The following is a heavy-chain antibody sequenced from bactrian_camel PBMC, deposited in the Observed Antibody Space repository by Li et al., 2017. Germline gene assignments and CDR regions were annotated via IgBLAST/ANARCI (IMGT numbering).Heavy chain of an antibody. D-gene: IGHD2*01. V-gene: IGHV3S55*01. CDR2: VAPSGKT. J-gene: IGHJ4*01. Sequence: HVQLVESGGGSVQTGGPLRLSCAVSEDTSGPYCMGWFRQAPGKEREGVATVAPSGKTYYADSVKGRFTIAQDKAKATLYLEMDSLQVEDTAMYYCAADPPSSWNSEPCQIYEYFYWGQGTQVTVS. CDR3: AADPPSSWNSEPCQIYEYFY. CDR1: EDTSGPYC.